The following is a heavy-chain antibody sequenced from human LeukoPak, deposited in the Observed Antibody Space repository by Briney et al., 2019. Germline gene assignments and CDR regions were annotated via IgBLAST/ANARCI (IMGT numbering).Heavy chain of an antibody. V-gene: IGHV3-11*06. Sequence: PGGSLRLSCAASGFTFNVYYMSWIRQTPGKGLEWISYISSNSDYTNYADSVEGRFTISRDNAKNSLHLQMTSLRAEDTAVYYCATEGRSTIPGYWGQGTLVTVSS. CDR1: GFTFNVYY. CDR2: ISSNSDYT. J-gene: IGHJ4*02. D-gene: IGHD6-13*01. CDR3: ATEGRSTIPGY.